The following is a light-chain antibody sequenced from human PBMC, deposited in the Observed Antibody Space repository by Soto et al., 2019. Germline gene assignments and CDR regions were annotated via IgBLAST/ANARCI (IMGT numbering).Light chain of an antibody. J-gene: IGKJ2*01. CDR2: GAS. CDR3: QQYGSSTYT. V-gene: IGKV3-20*01. CDR1: QSVSSNH. Sequence: EIVLTQSPGSLSLSPRERATLSCRASQSVSSNHLAWYQQKPGQAPRLLIYGASRRATGIPDRFSGSGSGTEFTLTISRLEPEDLAVYYCQQYGSSTYTFGQGTKVEIK.